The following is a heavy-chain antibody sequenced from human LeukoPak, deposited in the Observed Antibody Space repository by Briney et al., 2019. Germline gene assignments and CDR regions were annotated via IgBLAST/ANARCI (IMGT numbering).Heavy chain of an antibody. CDR2: ISSSGSTI. Sequence: GGSLRLSCAASGFTFSDYYMSWIRQAPGKGLEWVSYISSSGSTIYYANSVKGRFTISRDNAKNSLYLQMNSLRAEDTAVYYCARDDLSANPDYWGQGTLVTVSS. CDR3: ARDDLSANPDY. D-gene: IGHD4/OR15-4a*01. J-gene: IGHJ4*02. CDR1: GFTFSDYY. V-gene: IGHV3-11*04.